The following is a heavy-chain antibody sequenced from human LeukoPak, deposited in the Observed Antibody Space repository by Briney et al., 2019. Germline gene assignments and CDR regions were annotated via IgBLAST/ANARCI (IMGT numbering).Heavy chain of an antibody. CDR1: GGSISNYY. Sequence: PSETLSLTCNVSGGSISNYYWNWIRQPPGKGLEWIGYIYYSGSTNYNPSLKSRVTISVDTSKNQFSLKLSSVTVADTAVYYCARGSTTTLNYWGQGTLVTVSS. V-gene: IGHV4-59*01. D-gene: IGHD3-9*01. CDR2: IYYSGST. CDR3: ARGSTTTLNY. J-gene: IGHJ4*02.